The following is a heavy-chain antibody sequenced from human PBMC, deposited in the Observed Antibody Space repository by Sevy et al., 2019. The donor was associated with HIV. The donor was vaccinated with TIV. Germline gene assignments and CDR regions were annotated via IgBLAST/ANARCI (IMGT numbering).Heavy chain of an antibody. Sequence: GGCLRLSCAASGFIFSNYGMHWVRQAPGKGLEWVAVVSYDGSTKYYTGSVRGRFSISRDMSKNTVYLQMNSLRVEDTAVYYCAKGSKATGSAFDIWGQGTMVTVPS. V-gene: IGHV3-30*18. D-gene: IGHD1-1*01. CDR3: AKGSKATGSAFDI. CDR1: GFIFSNYG. J-gene: IGHJ3*02. CDR2: VSYDGSTK.